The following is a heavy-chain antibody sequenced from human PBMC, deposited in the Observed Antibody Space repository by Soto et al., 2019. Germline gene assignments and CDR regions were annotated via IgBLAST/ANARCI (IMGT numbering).Heavy chain of an antibody. Sequence: QLQLQESGPGLVKPSETLSLTCSVSGDSIDSDNYYWGWIRQPPGKGLEWFGSIYYRGNTYYNPSRKTRVTISLDKSKGQFSLKLNSVTAADSAVYFCARLEGLATISYYFDYWGQGTLVTVSS. V-gene: IGHV4-39*01. CDR1: GDSIDSDNYY. J-gene: IGHJ4*02. CDR3: ARLEGLATISYYFDY. CDR2: IYYRGNT. D-gene: IGHD3-9*01.